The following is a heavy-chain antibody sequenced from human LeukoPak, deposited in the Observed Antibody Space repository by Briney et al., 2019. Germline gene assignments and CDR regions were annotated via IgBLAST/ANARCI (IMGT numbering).Heavy chain of an antibody. Sequence: PGGSLRLSCAASGFTFSTYWMTWVRQAPGKGLEWVANIKQDGSQRYYVDSVKGRFTISGDNAKNSLYLQMDSLRAEDTAVYYCARDPGCAGGTCFSFYDYWGQGTLVTVSS. CDR3: ARDPGCAGGTCFSFYDY. V-gene: IGHV3-7*01. J-gene: IGHJ4*02. CDR2: IKQDGSQR. D-gene: IGHD2-15*01. CDR1: GFTFSTYW.